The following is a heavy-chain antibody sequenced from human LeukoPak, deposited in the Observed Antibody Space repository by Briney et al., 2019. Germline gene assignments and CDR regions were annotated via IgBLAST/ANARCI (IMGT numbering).Heavy chain of an antibody. J-gene: IGHJ4*02. V-gene: IGHV3-30*04. CDR3: ARESTSDYYDSSGYFDY. CDR1: GFTFSSYA. Sequence: PGRSLRPSCAASGFTFSSYAMHWVRQAPGKGLEWVAVISYDGSNKYYADSVKGRFTISRDNSKNTLYLQMNSLRAEDTAVYYCARESTSDYYDSSGYFDYWGQGTLVTVSS. CDR2: ISYDGSNK. D-gene: IGHD3-22*01.